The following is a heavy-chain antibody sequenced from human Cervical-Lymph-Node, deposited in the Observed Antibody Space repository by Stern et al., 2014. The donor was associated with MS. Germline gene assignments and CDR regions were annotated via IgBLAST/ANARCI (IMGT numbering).Heavy chain of an antibody. CDR1: GFTLNSYW. V-gene: IGHV3-7*05. J-gene: IGHJ4*02. CDR3: ARLLFRSPAD. D-gene: IGHD3-3*01. Sequence: EVQLGESGRALVHPGGPLSLPCAASGFTLNSYWVSWVRRAPGTGLAREANIKQDGCEEYSVDSVKVRFTISRDNAKNSLYLQMNSLRAEDTAVYYCARLLFRSPADWGQGTLVTVSS. CDR2: IKQDGCEE.